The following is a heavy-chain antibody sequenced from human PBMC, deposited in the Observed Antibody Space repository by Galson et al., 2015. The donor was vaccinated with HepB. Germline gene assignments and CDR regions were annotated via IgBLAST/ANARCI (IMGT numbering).Heavy chain of an antibody. Sequence: SVKVSCKASGYTFTSYYMHWVRQAPGQGLEWMGIINPSGGSTSYAQKFQGRVTMTRDTSTSTVYMELSSLRSEDTAVYYCAREHNELGQLERYYYYGMDVWGQGTTVTVSS. CDR2: INPSGGST. CDR3: AREHNELGQLERYYYYGMDV. CDR1: GYTFTSYY. D-gene: IGHD1-1*01. J-gene: IGHJ6*02. V-gene: IGHV1-46*01.